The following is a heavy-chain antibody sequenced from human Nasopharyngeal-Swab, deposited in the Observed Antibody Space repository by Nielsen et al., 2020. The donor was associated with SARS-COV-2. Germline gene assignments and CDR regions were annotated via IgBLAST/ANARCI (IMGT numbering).Heavy chain of an antibody. J-gene: IGHJ4*02. D-gene: IGHD6-19*01. V-gene: IGHV4-34*01. CDR3: ARANPEPSTSSGWYGRLVHYFDY. CDR2: INHSGST. Sequence: RQAPGKGLEWIGEINHSGSTNYNPSLKSRVTISVDTSKNQFSLKLSSVTAADTAVYYCARANPEPSTSSGWYGRLVHYFDYWGQGTLVTVSS.